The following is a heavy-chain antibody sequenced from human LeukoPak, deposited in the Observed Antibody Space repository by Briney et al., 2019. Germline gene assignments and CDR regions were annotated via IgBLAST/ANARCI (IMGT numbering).Heavy chain of an antibody. J-gene: IGHJ3*02. CDR2: IIPIIGVG. CDR3: AREGCSSTSCYDAFDI. Sequence: SVKVSCKASGGSFSSYGFSWVRQAPGQGLEWMGRIIPIIGVGKYAQKLQGRVTMTTDTSTSTAYMELRSLRSDDTAVYYCAREGCSSTSCYDAFDIWGQGTMVTVSS. CDR1: GGSFSSYG. V-gene: IGHV1-69*04. D-gene: IGHD2-2*01.